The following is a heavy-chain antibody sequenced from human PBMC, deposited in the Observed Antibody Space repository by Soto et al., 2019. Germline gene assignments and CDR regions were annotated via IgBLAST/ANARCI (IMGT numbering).Heavy chain of an antibody. V-gene: IGHV4-59*01. CDR2: IYYSGST. D-gene: IGHD3-10*01. CDR1: GGSISSYY. Sequence: PSETLSLTCTVSGGSISSYYWSWIRQPPGKGLEWIGYIYYSGSTNYNPSLKSRVTISVDTSKNQFSLKLSSVTAADTAVYYGARNMAISWFDPWGQGTLVTVSS. J-gene: IGHJ5*02. CDR3: ARNMAISWFDP.